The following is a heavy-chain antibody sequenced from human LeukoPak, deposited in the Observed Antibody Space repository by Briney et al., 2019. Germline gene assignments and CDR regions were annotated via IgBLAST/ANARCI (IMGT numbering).Heavy chain of an antibody. CDR1: GFTFSDTW. Sequence: AGGSLRLSCAASGFTFSDTWMHWVRQAPGKGLVWVSRIRSDGSDTRYAESVKGRFTISRDNAKNTLYLQMNSLRAEDTAIYYCARDERLLSFLKWGQGTLVTVSS. CDR3: ARDERLLSFLK. V-gene: IGHV3-74*01. CDR2: IRSDGSDT. J-gene: IGHJ4*02. D-gene: IGHD3-3*01.